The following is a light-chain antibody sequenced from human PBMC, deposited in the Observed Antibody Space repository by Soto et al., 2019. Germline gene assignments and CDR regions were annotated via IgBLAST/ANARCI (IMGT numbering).Light chain of an antibody. V-gene: IGKV3-20*01. Sequence: EIVLTQSPGTLSLSPGERATLSFRASQSVSSSYLAWYQQKPGQAPRLLIYDTSSRATGVPDRFSGSGSGTDFTLTISRLEPEDFAVYYCQQYGSSLTWTFGQGTKVDIK. CDR2: DTS. CDR1: QSVSSSY. J-gene: IGKJ1*01. CDR3: QQYGSSLTWT.